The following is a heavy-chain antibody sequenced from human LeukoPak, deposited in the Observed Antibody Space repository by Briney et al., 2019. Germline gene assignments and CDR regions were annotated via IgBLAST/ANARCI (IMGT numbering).Heavy chain of an antibody. CDR1: GYSISSGYY. Sequence: SETLSLTCTVSGYSISSGYYWGWIRQPPGKGLEWIGSIYHSGSTYYNPSLKSRVTISVDTSKNQFSLKLSSVTAADTAVYYCARGMVRGLIIVGYWGQGTLVTVSS. V-gene: IGHV4-38-2*02. J-gene: IGHJ4*02. CDR3: ARGMVRGLIIVGY. CDR2: IYHSGST. D-gene: IGHD3-10*01.